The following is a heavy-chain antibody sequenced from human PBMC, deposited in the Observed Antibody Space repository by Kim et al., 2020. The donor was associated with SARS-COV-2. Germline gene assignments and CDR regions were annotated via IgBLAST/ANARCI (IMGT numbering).Heavy chain of an antibody. J-gene: IGHJ4*02. D-gene: IGHD3-10*01. CDR1: GFTFDDYT. CDR3: VRGVNY. V-gene: IGHV3-43*01. Sequence: GGSLRLSCAASGFTFDDYTMHWVRQAPGKGLEWVSLISWDGGSTYYADSVKGRFTISRDNSKNSLYLQMNSLRTEDTALYYCVRGVNYWGQGTLVTVSS. CDR2: ISWDGGST.